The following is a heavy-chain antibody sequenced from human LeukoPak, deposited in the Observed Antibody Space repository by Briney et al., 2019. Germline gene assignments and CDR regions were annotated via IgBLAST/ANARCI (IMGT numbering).Heavy chain of an antibody. D-gene: IGHD3-9*01. J-gene: IGHJ3*02. CDR1: GGSISSGDYY. CDR3: ARQRRYFDWFPLGDAFDI. CDR2: IYYSGST. Sequence: SETLSLTCTVSGGSISSGDYYWSWIRQPPGKGLEWIGYIYYSGSTYYNPSLKSRVTISVDTSKTQFSLKLSSVTAADTAVYYCARQRRYFDWFPLGDAFDIWGQGTMVTVSS. V-gene: IGHV4-30-4*08.